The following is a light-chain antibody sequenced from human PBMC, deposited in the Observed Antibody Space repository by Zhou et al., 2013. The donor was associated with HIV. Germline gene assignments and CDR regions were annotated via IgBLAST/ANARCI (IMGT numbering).Light chain of an antibody. CDR3: MQTLDTWIT. Sequence: DIVMTQSPLSLPVTPGEPASISCRSSQSLLHSNGYKYLDWYLQKPGQSPQLLIYLGSNRASGVPDRFSGSGSGTDFTLKISRVEAEDVGVYYCMQTLDTWITFGPRDTTGRLN. CDR1: QSLLHSNGYKY. V-gene: IGKV2-28*01. J-gene: IGKJ5*01. CDR2: LGS.